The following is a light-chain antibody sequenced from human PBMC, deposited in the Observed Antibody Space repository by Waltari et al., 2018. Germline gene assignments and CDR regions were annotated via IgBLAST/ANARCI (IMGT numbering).Light chain of an antibody. J-gene: IGLJ1*01. CDR1: SSDVGGYNY. V-gene: IGLV2-14*01. CDR3: SSYTSSSTPYV. Sequence: QSALTQPASVSGSPGQSITISCTGTSSDVGGYNYVSWYQQHPGKAPKLMIYEVSKRPSGVSNRFSVSTSGNTASLTISGLQAEDAADYYCSSYTSSSTPYVFGTGTKVTVL. CDR2: EVS.